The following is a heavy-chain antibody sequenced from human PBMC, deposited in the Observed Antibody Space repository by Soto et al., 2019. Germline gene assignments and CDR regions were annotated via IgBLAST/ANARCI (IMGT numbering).Heavy chain of an antibody. CDR2: IIPIFGTA. Sequence: SVKVSCKASGGTFSSYAISWVRQAPGQGLEWMGGIIPIFGTANYAQKFQGRVTITADKSTSTAYMELSSLRSEDTAVYYCASSAFAYGDYGVPDYYYYGMDVWGQWPTVTVPS. J-gene: IGHJ6*02. CDR1: GGTFSSYA. V-gene: IGHV1-69*06. CDR3: ASSAFAYGDYGVPDYYYYGMDV. D-gene: IGHD4-17*01.